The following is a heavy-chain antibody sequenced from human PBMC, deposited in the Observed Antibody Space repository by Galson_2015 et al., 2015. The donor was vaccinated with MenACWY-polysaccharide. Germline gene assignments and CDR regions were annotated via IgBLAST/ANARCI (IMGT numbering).Heavy chain of an antibody. CDR3: TGQWWHNWFDP. D-gene: IGHD2-15*01. Sequence: SLRLSCAASGFTFSNAWMSWVRQAPGKGLEWVGRIKSKTDGGTTDYAAPVKGRFTISRDDSKNTLYLQMNSLKTEDTAVYYCTGQWWHNWFDPWGQGTLVTVSS. V-gene: IGHV3-15*01. CDR2: IKSKTDGGTT. J-gene: IGHJ5*02. CDR1: GFTFSNAW.